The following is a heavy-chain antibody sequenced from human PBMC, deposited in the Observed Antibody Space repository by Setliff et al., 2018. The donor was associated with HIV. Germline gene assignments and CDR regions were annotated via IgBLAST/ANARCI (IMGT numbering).Heavy chain of an antibody. Sequence: SETLSLTCTVSGGSISSGSYYWSRIRQPAGKGLEWIGLIYTSGSTNYNPSLKSRVTISVDTSKNQFSLNLNSVTATDTAVYYCAKRTFGSGRLDPWGQGTLVTVSS. J-gene: IGHJ5*02. CDR1: GGSISSGSYY. CDR2: IYTSGST. V-gene: IGHV4-61*02. CDR3: AKRTFGSGRLDP. D-gene: IGHD3-16*01.